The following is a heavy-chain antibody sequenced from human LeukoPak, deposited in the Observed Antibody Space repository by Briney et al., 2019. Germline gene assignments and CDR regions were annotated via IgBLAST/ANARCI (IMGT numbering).Heavy chain of an antibody. Sequence: PGGSLRLSCVVSGISLSNYAMSWVRQAPGKGLEWVSAISGSGGSTYYADSVKGRFTISRDNSKNTLYLQMNNLRAEDTAVYYCAKDLGYCSSTSCYGGIGYWGQGTLVTVSS. J-gene: IGHJ4*02. CDR3: AKDLGYCSSTSCYGGIGY. CDR2: ISGSGGST. CDR1: GISLSNYA. V-gene: IGHV3-23*01. D-gene: IGHD2-2*01.